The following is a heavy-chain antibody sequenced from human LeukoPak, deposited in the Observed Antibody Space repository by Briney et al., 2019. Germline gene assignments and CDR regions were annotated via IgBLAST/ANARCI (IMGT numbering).Heavy chain of an antibody. J-gene: IGHJ5*02. Sequence: GASVKVSCKASGYTFTSYAMHWVRQAPGHRLEWMGWINAGNGDTRYSQKFQDRVTFTRDTSASTAYMELSSLRSEDTAVYYCARYTSRSPGWFAPWGQGTLVTVSS. CDR1: GYTFTSYA. CDR2: INAGNGDT. V-gene: IGHV1-3*01. CDR3: ARYTSRSPGWFAP. D-gene: IGHD6-13*01.